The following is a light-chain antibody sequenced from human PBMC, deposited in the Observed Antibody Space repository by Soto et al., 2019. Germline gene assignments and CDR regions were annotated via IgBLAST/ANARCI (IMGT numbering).Light chain of an antibody. J-gene: IGKJ5*01. V-gene: IGKV3-15*01. Sequence: IVMTQSPATLSVSPGEGVTLSCRASQSVRSHLAWYQQKPGQPPRLLIYGASTRATGIPARFSGSGFGTEFTLTISSLQPDDFATYYCQQYNSYPITFGQGTRLEIK. CDR3: QQYNSYPIT. CDR1: QSVRSH. CDR2: GAS.